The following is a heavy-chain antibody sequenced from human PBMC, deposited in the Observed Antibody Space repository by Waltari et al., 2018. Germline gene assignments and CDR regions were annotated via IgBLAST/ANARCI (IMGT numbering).Heavy chain of an antibody. J-gene: IGHJ6*02. Sequence: QVQLVQSGAEVKKPGSSVKVSCKASGGTFSSHAISGVRQAPGPGLGWMGRIIPILGIANYAQKFQGRVTITADKSTSTAYMELSSLRSEDTAVYYCARARRGGTTSYYYYGMDVWGQGTTVTVSS. CDR1: GGTFSSHA. CDR2: IIPILGIA. CDR3: ARARRGGTTSYYYYGMDV. V-gene: IGHV1-69*09. D-gene: IGHD1-7*01.